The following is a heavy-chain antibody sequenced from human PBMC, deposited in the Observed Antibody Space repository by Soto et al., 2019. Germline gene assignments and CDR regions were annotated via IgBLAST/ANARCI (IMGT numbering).Heavy chain of an antibody. CDR3: ARGSSNWAYYFEF. CDR1: GFTFSSYS. J-gene: IGHJ4*02. V-gene: IGHV3-48*02. D-gene: IGHD6-13*01. CDR2: ITSSGTTV. Sequence: GGSLRLSCAASGFTFSSYSLNWVRQAPGKGLEWVSYITSSGTTVYYADSVRGRFTISRDNAKNSLYLQMNSLRDDDTAVYYCARGSSNWAYYFEFWGQGTLVTVSS.